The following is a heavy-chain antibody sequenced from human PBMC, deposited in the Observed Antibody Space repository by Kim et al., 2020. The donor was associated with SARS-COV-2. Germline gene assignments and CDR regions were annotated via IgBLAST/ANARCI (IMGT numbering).Heavy chain of an antibody. Sequence: SQTLSLTCAIFGDSVSGSTTAWNWIRQSPSRGLEWLGRTYYRSQWYNDYAVSLRGRITISPDTSNNQFSLQLNSVTPEDTAVYYCASLSSSGYYYFHSWGQGTLVTVSS. V-gene: IGHV6-1*01. CDR2: TYYRSQWYN. D-gene: IGHD6-19*01. CDR3: ASLSSSGYYYFHS. J-gene: IGHJ4*02. CDR1: GDSVSGSTTA.